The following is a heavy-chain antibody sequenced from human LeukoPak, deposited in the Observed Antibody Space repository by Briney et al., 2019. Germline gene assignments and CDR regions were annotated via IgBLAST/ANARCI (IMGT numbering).Heavy chain of an antibody. J-gene: IGHJ4*02. D-gene: IGHD3-22*01. Sequence: PSQTLSLTCAVSGGSISSGGYYWSWIRQHPGKGLEWIGYIYYSGSTYYNPSLKSRVTISVDTSKNQFSLKLSSVTAADTAVYYCAASMIVVVRVWGQGTLVTVSS. CDR2: IYYSGST. CDR1: GGSISSGGYY. V-gene: IGHV4-31*11. CDR3: AASMIVVVRV.